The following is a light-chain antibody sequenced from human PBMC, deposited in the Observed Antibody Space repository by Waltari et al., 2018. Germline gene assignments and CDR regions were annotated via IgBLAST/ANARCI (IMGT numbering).Light chain of an antibody. J-gene: IGKJ2*01. CDR1: QSLVDTGGITY. Sequence: DVVLTQSPLSLPVTLGQAASIPSRSSQSLVDTGGITYLNWLQERPGQSPRRLIYNVINRDFGIPDRFSGSGSGTDFTLKISRVEAEDLGVYYCMQNTHWPHTFGQGTKLEIK. CDR3: MQNTHWPHT. V-gene: IGKV2-30*01. CDR2: NVI.